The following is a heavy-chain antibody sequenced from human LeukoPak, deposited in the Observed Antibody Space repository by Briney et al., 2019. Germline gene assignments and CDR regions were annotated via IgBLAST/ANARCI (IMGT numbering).Heavy chain of an antibody. V-gene: IGHV3-23*01. J-gene: IGHJ4*02. CDR3: ANDPVIAAAGTPDY. CDR1: GFTFRSYA. CDR2: ISGSGGST. Sequence: GGSLRLSCAASGFTFRSYAMSRVRKAPGKGLEWGSAISGSGGSTYYADSVKGRFTISRDNSKNTLYLQVNSLRAEDTAVYYCANDPVIAAAGTPDYWGQGTLVTVSS. D-gene: IGHD6-13*01.